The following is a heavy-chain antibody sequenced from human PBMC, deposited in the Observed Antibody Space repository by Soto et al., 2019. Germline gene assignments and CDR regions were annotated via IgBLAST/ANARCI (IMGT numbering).Heavy chain of an antibody. CDR3: AREPLPDDSSGYYDY. D-gene: IGHD3-22*01. V-gene: IGHV4-61*01. J-gene: IGHJ4*02. CDR1: GGSVSSGSYY. Sequence: SETLSRTCAVSGGSVSSGSYYWSWIRQPPGKGLEWIGYIYYSGSTNYNPSLKSRVTISVDTSKNQFSLKLSSVTAADTAVYYCAREPLPDDSSGYYDYWGQGTLVTVSS. CDR2: IYYSGST.